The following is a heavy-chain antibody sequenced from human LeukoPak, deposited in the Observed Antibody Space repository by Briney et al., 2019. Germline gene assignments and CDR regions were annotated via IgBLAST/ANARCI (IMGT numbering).Heavy chain of an antibody. J-gene: IGHJ3*02. Sequence: GGSLRLSCAASGFTFSSYAMSWVRQSPGKGLAWVSAISGSGGSTYYADSVKGRFTISRDNSKNTLYLQMNSLRAEDTAVYYCASGGYSGYDPSGAFDIWGQGAMVTVSS. CDR2: ISGSGGST. CDR1: GFTFSSYA. D-gene: IGHD5-12*01. V-gene: IGHV3-23*01. CDR3: ASGGYSGYDPSGAFDI.